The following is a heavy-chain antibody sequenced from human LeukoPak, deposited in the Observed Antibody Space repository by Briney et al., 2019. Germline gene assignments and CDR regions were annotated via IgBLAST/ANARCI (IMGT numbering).Heavy chain of an antibody. CDR2: ISSNGGRT. J-gene: IGHJ4*02. V-gene: IGHV3-64D*09. CDR1: GLTFSSYA. Sequence: PGGSLRLSCSASGLTFSSYAMHWVRQAPGKGLEYVSAISSNGGRTYYADSVKGRFTISRDNSKNTLYLQISSLRAEDTAVYYCVEDGYAFWSGYFDYWGQGTLVTVSS. D-gene: IGHD3-3*01. CDR3: VEDGYAFWSGYFDY.